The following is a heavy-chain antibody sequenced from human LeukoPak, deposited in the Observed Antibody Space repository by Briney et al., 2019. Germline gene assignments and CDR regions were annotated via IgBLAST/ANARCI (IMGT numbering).Heavy chain of an antibody. J-gene: IGHJ5*02. V-gene: IGHV3-48*02. D-gene: IGHD1-26*01. CDR3: ARDRTVGATHLGWFDP. Sequence: PGGSLRLSCAASGFTFSSYSMNWVRQAPGKGLEWVSYISSSSSTIYYADSVKGRFTISRDNAKNSLYLQINSLRDEDTAVYYCARDRTVGATHLGWFDPWGQGTLVTVSS. CDR1: GFTFSSYS. CDR2: ISSSSSTI.